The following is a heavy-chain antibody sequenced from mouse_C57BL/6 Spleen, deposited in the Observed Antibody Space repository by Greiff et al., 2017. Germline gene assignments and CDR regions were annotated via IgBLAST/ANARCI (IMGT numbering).Heavy chain of an antibody. J-gene: IGHJ2*01. V-gene: IGHV1-26*01. CDR3: ARWDY. CDR1: GYTFTDYY. CDR2: INPNNGGT. Sequence: EVQLQQSGPELVKPGASVKISCKASGYTFTDYYMNWVKQSHGKSLEWIGDINPNNGGTSYNQKFKGKATLTVEKSSSTVYMELRSLTSEASAIYYCARWDYWGQGTTLTVSS.